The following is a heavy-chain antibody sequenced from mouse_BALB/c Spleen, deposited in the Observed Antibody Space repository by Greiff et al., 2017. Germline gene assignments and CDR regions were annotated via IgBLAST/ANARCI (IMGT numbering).Heavy chain of an antibody. Sequence: EVQRVESGPGLVKPSQSLSLTCSVTGYSITSGYYWNWIRQFPGNKLEWMGYISYDGSNNYNPSLKNRISITRDTSKNQFFLKLNSVTTEDTATYYCAREGGSSPFAYWGQGTLVTVSA. CDR2: ISYDGSN. D-gene: IGHD1-1*01. J-gene: IGHJ3*01. CDR3: AREGGSSPFAY. V-gene: IGHV3-6*02. CDR1: GYSITSGYY.